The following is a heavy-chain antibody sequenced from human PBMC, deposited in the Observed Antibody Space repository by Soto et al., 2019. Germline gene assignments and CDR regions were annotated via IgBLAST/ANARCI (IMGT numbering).Heavy chain of an antibody. Sequence: QVHLVQSAAEVKKPGSSVRVSCTTSGGTFGRNTIAWIRQAPEQGLEWMGHVVPIFGTSNYAQKFRGRLTSTADESTTTAYMELSSLTSEDTAVYYCARDLNWAIDYWGQGSLVIVSS. CDR3: ARDLNWAIDY. V-gene: IGHV1-69*01. J-gene: IGHJ4*02. D-gene: IGHD3-16*01. CDR1: GGTFGRNT. CDR2: VVPIFGTS.